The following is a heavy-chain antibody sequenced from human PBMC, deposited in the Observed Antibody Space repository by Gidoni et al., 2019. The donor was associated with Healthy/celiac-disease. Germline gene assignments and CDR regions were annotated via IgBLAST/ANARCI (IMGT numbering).Heavy chain of an antibody. CDR1: GYTFTSYD. D-gene: IGHD3-22*01. Sequence: VQLVQSGAEVKKPGASVKVSCKASGYTFTSYDINWVRQATGQGLEWRGWMNPNSGITGYAQKFQGRVTMNRNTSISTAYLELCSLRSEDTAVYYCARSPSTITMIVVVTTEYAFDIWGQVTMVTVSS. CDR2: MNPNSGIT. V-gene: IGHV1-8*01. CDR3: ARSPSTITMIVVVTTEYAFDI. J-gene: IGHJ3*02.